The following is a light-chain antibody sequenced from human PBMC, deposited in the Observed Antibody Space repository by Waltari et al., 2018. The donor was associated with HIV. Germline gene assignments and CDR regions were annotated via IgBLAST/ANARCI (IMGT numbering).Light chain of an antibody. CDR3: QQYGYSPRT. Sequence: EIVLTQSPDTLSLSPGERATLSCGASQSLRGAYLGWHQQKPGQPPRLLIYGTSNRATGIPDRFSGTGSETNFTLIITRLEPEDFAVYYCQQYGYSPRTFGQGTRLEIK. J-gene: IGKJ5*01. CDR1: QSLRGAY. V-gene: IGKV3-20*01. CDR2: GTS.